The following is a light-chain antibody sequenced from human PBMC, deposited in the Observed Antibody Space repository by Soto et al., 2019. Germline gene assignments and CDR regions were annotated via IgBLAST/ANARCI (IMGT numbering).Light chain of an antibody. CDR2: GAS. V-gene: IGKV3-20*01. Sequence: IVLTQSPGTLSLSPAERATLSCRASQSVSSSYLAWYQQKPGQAPRLLIYGASSRATGIPNRFSGSGSGTDFTLTISSLQPDDFATYYCQYYNTFSGTFGQGTKVDIK. CDR1: QSVSSSY. J-gene: IGKJ1*01. CDR3: QYYNTFSGT.